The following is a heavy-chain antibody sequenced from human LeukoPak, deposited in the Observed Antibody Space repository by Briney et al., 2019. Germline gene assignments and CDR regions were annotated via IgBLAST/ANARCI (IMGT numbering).Heavy chain of an antibody. CDR2: IYTSGST. Sequence: PSETLSLTCTVSGGSISSYYWSWIRQPAGKGLEWIGRIYTSGSTNYNPSLKSRVTMSVDTSKNQFSLKLSSVTAADTAVYYCAREKYDYVWGSYRPPYFDYWGQGTLVTVSS. J-gene: IGHJ4*02. CDR1: GGSISSYY. V-gene: IGHV4-4*07. CDR3: AREKYDYVWGSYRPPYFDY. D-gene: IGHD3-16*02.